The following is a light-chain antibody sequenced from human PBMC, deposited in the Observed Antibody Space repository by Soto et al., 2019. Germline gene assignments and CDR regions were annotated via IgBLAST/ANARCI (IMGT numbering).Light chain of an antibody. J-gene: IGKJ4*01. V-gene: IGKV3-11*01. Sequence: EIVLTQSPATLSLSPGERATLSCRAGQSLNIYLAWYQQKPGQAPRLLIYDASIRATGIPARFSGSGSGTAFSLTISSLEPEDFPVYYCQKLYGCLLTFGGGTKVEIK. CDR2: DAS. CDR1: QSLNIY. CDR3: QKLYGCLLT.